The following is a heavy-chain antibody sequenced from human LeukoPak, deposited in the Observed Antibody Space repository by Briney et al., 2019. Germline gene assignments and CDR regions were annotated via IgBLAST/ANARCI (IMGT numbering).Heavy chain of an antibody. CDR1: GFTFSDYW. CDR2: IKGDGSET. V-gene: IGHV3-74*01. J-gene: IGHJ5*02. D-gene: IGHD3-22*01. Sequence: GGSLRLSCAASGFTFSDYWMHWVRQVPGKGLVWVSRIKGDGSETNYADSVKGRFTISRDNAKNTLFLQMNSLRVEDTAVYYCVRGQIGVSVIVHWGQGTLVAVCS. CDR3: VRGQIGVSVIVH.